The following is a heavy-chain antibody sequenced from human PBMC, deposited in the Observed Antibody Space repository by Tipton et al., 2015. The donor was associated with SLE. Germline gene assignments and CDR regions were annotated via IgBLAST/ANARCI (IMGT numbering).Heavy chain of an antibody. CDR1: GGSIAGSAYY. V-gene: IGHV4-31*03. D-gene: IGHD4-11*01. Sequence: TLSLTCTVSGGSIAGSAYYWNWIRQHPEKGLEWIGYIFHTGSGYYNPSLTSRLTMSVDTSNDQFSLTLSSVTAADTAVYYCARAPMGRDYRRGSFEVWGQGMMVGVSS. J-gene: IGHJ3*01. CDR3: ARAPMGRDYRRGSFEV. CDR2: IFHTGSG.